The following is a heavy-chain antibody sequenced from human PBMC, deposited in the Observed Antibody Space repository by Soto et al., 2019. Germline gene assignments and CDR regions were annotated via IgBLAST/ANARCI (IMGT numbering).Heavy chain of an antibody. CDR2: IYYSGST. Sequence: SETLSLTCTVSGGSIISYYWSWILQPPGKGLEWIGYIYYSGSTNYNPSLKSRVTISVDTSKNQFSLKLSSVTAADTAVYYCAGGHLEHYWGQGTLVTVSS. D-gene: IGHD1-1*01. J-gene: IGHJ4*02. CDR1: GGSIISYY. CDR3: AGGHLEHY. V-gene: IGHV4-59*01.